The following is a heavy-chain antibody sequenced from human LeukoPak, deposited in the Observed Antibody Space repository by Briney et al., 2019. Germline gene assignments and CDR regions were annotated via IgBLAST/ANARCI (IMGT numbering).Heavy chain of an antibody. CDR3: AREVTPYY. D-gene: IGHD4-23*01. CDR2: ISSSSSTI. J-gene: IGHJ4*02. CDR1: RFTFSTYS. V-gene: IGHV3-48*01. Sequence: GGSLRLSCAASRFTFSTYSMNWVRQAPGKGLEWVSYISSSSSTIYYADSVKGRFTISRDNAKNSLFLQMNSLRAEDTAVYYCAREVTPYYWGQGTLVTVSS.